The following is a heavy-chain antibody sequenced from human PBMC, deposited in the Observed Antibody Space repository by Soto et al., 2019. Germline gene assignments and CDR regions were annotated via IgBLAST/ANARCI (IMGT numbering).Heavy chain of an antibody. D-gene: IGHD5-18*01. J-gene: IGHJ6*02. CDR2: IIPIFGTA. Sequence: QVQLVQSGAEVKKPGSSVKVSCKASGGTFSSYAISWVRQAPGQGLEWMGGIIPIFGTANYAQKFQGRVTIPADDSTSPAYMELSSLRSEDTAVYYCAREYSYGRPYYYSYGMDVWGQGTTVTVSS. CDR3: AREYSYGRPYYYSYGMDV. CDR1: GGTFSSYA. V-gene: IGHV1-69*12.